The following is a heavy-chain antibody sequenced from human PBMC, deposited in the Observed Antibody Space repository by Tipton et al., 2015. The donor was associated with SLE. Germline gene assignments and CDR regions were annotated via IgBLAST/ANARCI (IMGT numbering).Heavy chain of an antibody. D-gene: IGHD3-10*01. V-gene: IGHV5-51*03. J-gene: IGHJ5*02. Sequence: QLVQSGAEVRKPGESLKISCKISGFTFTNSWIAWVRQMPGKGLEYMGIIFPGNSDTRYSPSFQGQVTISADKSINTAYLQWRRLDASDTAIYYCARYMGESLLKNWFDPWGQGTLVTVSS. CDR2: IFPGNSDT. CDR3: ARYMGESLLKNWFDP. CDR1: GFTFTNSW.